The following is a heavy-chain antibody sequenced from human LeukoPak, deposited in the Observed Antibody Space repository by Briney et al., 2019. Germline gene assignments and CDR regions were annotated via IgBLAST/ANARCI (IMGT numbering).Heavy chain of an antibody. V-gene: IGHV3-30*02. D-gene: IGHD3-3*01. CDR1: GFTCSSYG. CDR2: IRYDGSNK. CDR3: AKDRVRDLRDFWSGYFDY. J-gene: IGHJ4*02. Sequence: AVSLSRSGAASGFTCSSYGMDWVRTAPGMGRVGVAFIRYDGSNKYYADSVKGRFTISRDNSKNTLYLQMNSLRAEDTAVYYCAKDRVRDLRDFWSGYFDYWGQGTLVTVSS.